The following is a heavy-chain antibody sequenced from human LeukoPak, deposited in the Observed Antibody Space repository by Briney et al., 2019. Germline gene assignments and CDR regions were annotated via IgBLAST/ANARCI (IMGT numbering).Heavy chain of an antibody. J-gene: IGHJ4*02. Sequence: SETLSLTCTVSGGSISSYYWSWIRQPPGNGLEWIGYIYYSGSTNYNPSLKSRVTISVDTSKNQFSLKLSSVTAADTAVYYCAREGRSSGWYDYWGQGTLVTVSS. CDR3: AREGRSSGWYDY. CDR2: IYYSGST. V-gene: IGHV4-59*01. CDR1: GGSISSYY. D-gene: IGHD6-19*01.